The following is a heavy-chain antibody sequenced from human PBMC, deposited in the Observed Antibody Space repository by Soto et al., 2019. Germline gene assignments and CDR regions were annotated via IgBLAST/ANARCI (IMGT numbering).Heavy chain of an antibody. CDR1: GYTFTSYG. CDR3: AREDIQDIVVVVVAPEGLGY. CDR2: ISGYNGNS. V-gene: IGHV1-18*01. J-gene: IGHJ4*02. Sequence: QVQLVQSGAEVKKPGASVKVSCKASGYTFTSYGISWVRQAPGQGLEWMGRISGYNGNSNSAQNLQGRVTMTTDTSTSTAYMELRSLRSDDTAVYNCAREDIQDIVVVVVAPEGLGYWGQGTLVTVSS. D-gene: IGHD2-15*01.